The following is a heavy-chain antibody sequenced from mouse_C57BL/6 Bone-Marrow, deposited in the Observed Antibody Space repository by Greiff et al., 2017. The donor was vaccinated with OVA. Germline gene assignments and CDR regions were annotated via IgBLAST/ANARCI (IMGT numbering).Heavy chain of an antibody. CDR1: GYTFTSYW. J-gene: IGHJ2*01. D-gene: IGHD3-1*01. Sequence: VQLQQSGAELAKPGASVKLSCKASGYTFTSYWMQWVKQRPGQGLEWIGYINPSSGYTKYNQKFKDKATLTADKSSSTAYMQLSSLTYEDTAVYYCATLTASLFDYRDQGTTHTVSS. CDR3: ATLTASLFDY. CDR2: INPSSGYT. V-gene: IGHV1-7*01.